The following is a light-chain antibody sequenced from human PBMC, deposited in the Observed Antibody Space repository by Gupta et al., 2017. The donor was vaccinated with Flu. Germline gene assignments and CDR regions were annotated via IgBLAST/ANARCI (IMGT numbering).Light chain of an antibody. CDR2: DDS. Sequence: SYVLTQPPSVAVAPGQTARITCGGNSVASKSVHWYQQKSGQAPVLVVDDDSDRPSGIPERFSGSNSGNTATLTISRVEAGDEADYYCQVWNSGSDHYVFGSGTQVTVL. V-gene: IGLV3-21*02. CDR3: QVWNSGSDHYV. J-gene: IGLJ1*01. CDR1: SVASKS.